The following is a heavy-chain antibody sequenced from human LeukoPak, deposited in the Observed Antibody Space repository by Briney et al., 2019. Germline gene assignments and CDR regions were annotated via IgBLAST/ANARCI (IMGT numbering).Heavy chain of an antibody. V-gene: IGHV4-4*07. CDR2: IYTSGST. Sequence: LETLSLTCTVSGGSISSYYWSWIRQPAGKGLEWIGRIYTSGSTNYNPSLKSRVTMSVDTSKNQFSLKLSSVTAADTAVYYCARDRSLSYYYDSSGYYSRYYGMDVWGQGTTVTVSS. CDR1: GGSISSYY. D-gene: IGHD3-22*01. J-gene: IGHJ6*02. CDR3: ARDRSLSYYYDSSGYYSRYYGMDV.